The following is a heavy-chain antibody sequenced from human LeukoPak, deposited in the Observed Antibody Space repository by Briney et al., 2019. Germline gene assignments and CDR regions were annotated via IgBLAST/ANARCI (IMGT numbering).Heavy chain of an antibody. V-gene: IGHV3-21*01. Sequence: GGSLRLSCAASGFSFRSYSMNWVRQAPGKGLEWVSFISSSSTYIYYADSMKGRFTISRDNSKDTLYLQMNSLRAEDTAVYFCASQLLGDPWGQGILVTVSS. D-gene: IGHD2-2*01. CDR2: ISSSSTYI. J-gene: IGHJ5*02. CDR3: ASQLLGDP. CDR1: GFSFRSYS.